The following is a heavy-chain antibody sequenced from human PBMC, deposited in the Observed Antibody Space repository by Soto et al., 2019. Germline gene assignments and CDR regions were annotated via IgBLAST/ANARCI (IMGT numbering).Heavy chain of an antibody. CDR3: DREMRRSYYKHKDYYGMDV. Sequence: GGSLRLSCAASGFTVSSNYMSWVRQAPGKGLGWVSVIYSGGSTYYADSVKGRFTISRDNSKNTLYLQMNSLRAEDTAVYYCDREMRRSYYKHKDYYGMDVWGQGTTVTVSS. D-gene: IGHD3-10*01. CDR1: GFTVSSNY. J-gene: IGHJ6*02. V-gene: IGHV3-53*01. CDR2: IYSGGST.